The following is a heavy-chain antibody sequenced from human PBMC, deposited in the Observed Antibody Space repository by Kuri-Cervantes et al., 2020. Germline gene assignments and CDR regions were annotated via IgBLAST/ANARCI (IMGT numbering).Heavy chain of an antibody. Sequence: SETLSLTCTVSGGSINNYYWIWIRQPPGKGLEWIGYIYYTGSTNYSPSLKSRVTVSVDTSKNQFSLKLNSVTAADTAVYYCARGHYYDSSGYYPRRGDYYCMDVWGKGTTVTVSS. D-gene: IGHD3-22*01. CDR3: ARGHYYDSSGYYPRRGDYYCMDV. CDR1: GGSINNYY. CDR2: IYYTGST. J-gene: IGHJ6*03. V-gene: IGHV4-59*01.